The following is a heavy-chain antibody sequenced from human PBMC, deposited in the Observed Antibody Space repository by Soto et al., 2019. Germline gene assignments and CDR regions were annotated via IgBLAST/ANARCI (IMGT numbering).Heavy chain of an antibody. CDR3: ARGMRYYDSSGSLPY. D-gene: IGHD3-22*01. CDR1: GGTFSSYA. Sequence: ASVKVSCKASGGTFSSYAISWVRQAPGQGLEWMGGIIPIFGTANYAQKFQGRVTITADESTSTAYMELSSLRSEDTAVYYCARGMRYYDSSGSLPYWGQGTLVTVSS. V-gene: IGHV1-69*13. CDR2: IIPIFGTA. J-gene: IGHJ4*02.